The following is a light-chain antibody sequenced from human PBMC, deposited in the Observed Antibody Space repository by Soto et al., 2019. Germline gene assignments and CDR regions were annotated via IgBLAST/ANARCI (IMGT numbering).Light chain of an antibody. Sequence: EIVLTQSPVTLSLSPGERATLSCRASQSVRTYLAWYQVKPGQAPRLLIYDASMRASGVPARFSGSGSGTDFTLTISSLEPEDFALYYCQQRNNWPPITFGQGTRLEIK. CDR3: QQRNNWPPIT. J-gene: IGKJ5*01. CDR1: QSVRTY. V-gene: IGKV3-11*01. CDR2: DAS.